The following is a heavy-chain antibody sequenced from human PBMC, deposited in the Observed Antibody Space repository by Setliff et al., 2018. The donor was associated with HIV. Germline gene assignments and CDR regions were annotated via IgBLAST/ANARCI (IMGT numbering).Heavy chain of an antibody. CDR3: ARDQPTVYYTSWYDSGEYNWFDP. J-gene: IGHJ5*02. D-gene: IGHD6-13*01. Sequence: ASVKVSCKASGYTFTGYYMHWVRQAPGQGLEWMGWINPNNGGTNYAQNFQGRVTMTRDTSISTAYMELSSLSSEDTAGYYCARDQPTVYYTSWYDSGEYNWFDPWGQGTLVTVSS. CDR2: INPNNGGT. V-gene: IGHV1-2*02. CDR1: GYTFTGYY.